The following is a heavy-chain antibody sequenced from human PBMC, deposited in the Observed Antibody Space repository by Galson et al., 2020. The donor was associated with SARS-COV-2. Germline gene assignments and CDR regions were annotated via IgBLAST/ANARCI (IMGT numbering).Heavy chain of an antibody. J-gene: IGHJ5*02. CDR2: IYYSGST. CDR3: AGSPIVATSGCSGGSCYSGWFDP. D-gene: IGHD2-15*01. V-gene: IGHV4-59*08. Sequence: ETSETLSLTCTVSGGSISSYYWSWIRQPPGKGLEWIGYIYYSGSTNYNPSLKSRVTISVDTSKNQFSLKLSSVTAADTAVYYCAGSPIVATSGCSGGSCYSGWFDPWGQGTLVTVSS. CDR1: GGSISSYY.